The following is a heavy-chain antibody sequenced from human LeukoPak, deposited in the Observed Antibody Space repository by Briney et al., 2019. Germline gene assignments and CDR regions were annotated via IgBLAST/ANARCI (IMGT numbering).Heavy chain of an antibody. V-gene: IGHV3-64*01. J-gene: IGHJ4*02. Sequence: GGSLRLSCAASGFTFSSYAMHWVRQAPGKGLEYVSAISSNGGSTYYANSVKGRFTISRDNSKNTLYLQMGSLRAEDTAVYYCAKEGHYGERYYFDYWGQGTLVTVSS. D-gene: IGHD4-17*01. CDR3: AKEGHYGERYYFDY. CDR1: GFTFSSYA. CDR2: ISSNGGST.